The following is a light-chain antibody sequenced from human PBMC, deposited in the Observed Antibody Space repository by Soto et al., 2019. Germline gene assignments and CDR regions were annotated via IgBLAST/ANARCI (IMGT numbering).Light chain of an antibody. CDR3: QQYGNSHFT. CDR1: QSVASSY. J-gene: IGKJ3*01. CDR2: GAS. Sequence: EIVFSQSPGTLSLCPCGRASLSCSASQSVASSYLAWYQQKPGQVPRLVIHGASSRATGISDRFSGSGSGTDFILTISRLEPEDFAVYYCQQYGNSHFTFGPATKVDIK. V-gene: IGKV3-20*01.